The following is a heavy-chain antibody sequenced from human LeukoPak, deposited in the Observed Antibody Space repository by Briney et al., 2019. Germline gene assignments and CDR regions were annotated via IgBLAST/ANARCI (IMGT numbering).Heavy chain of an antibody. D-gene: IGHD1-1*01. CDR1: GFVLHDSG. V-gene: IGHV3-33*01. J-gene: IGHJ4*02. CDR3: ARWGGTRQYYFDY. CDR2: TRFDGSIK. Sequence: GGSLRPFCAVYGFVLHDSGFPSGSQAPGKGLEWVAVTRFDGSIKQYADSVKGRFTISRDDSKNTLYLQMNFLKSEDTAAYYCARWGGTRQYYFDYWGQGTLVTVSS.